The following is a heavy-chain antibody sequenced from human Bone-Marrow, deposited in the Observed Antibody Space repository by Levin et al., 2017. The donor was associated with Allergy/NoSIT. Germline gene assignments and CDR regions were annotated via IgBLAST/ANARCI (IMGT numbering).Heavy chain of an antibody. V-gene: IGHV4-59*01. CDR2: IYYSGST. Sequence: PSETLSLTCTVSGGSISSYYWSWIRQPPGKGLEWIGYIYYSGSTNYNPSLKSRVTISVETSKNQFSLKLSSVTAADTAVYYCARAIVVVPAATSHYEIGHSPKGDYYDYYMDVWGKGTTVTVSS. CDR3: ARAIVVVPAATSHYEIGHSPKGDYYDYYMDV. D-gene: IGHD2-2*01. J-gene: IGHJ6*03. CDR1: GGSISSYY.